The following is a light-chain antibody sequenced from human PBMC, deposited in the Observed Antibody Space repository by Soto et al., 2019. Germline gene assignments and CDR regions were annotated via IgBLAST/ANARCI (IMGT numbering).Light chain of an antibody. V-gene: IGKV3-15*01. CDR2: GAS. CDR3: QQYNNWLRLT. Sequence: EIVMTQSPATLSVSPGERATLSCRASQSVSSNLAWYQQKPGQAPRLLIYGASTRATGIPARFSGSGSGTEFTLTISSLQSEDFAFYYCQQYNNWLRLTFGGGTKVDIK. CDR1: QSVSSN. J-gene: IGKJ4*01.